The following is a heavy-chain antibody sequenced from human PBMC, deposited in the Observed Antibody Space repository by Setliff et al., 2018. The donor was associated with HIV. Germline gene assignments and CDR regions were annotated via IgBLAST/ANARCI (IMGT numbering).Heavy chain of an antibody. Sequence: PGGSLRLSCAATGFTFDSYVLHWVRQAPGKGLEWVAVMSIHGNVIIYADSVRGRFTISRDNAKSSLYLQMTSLRAEDTAVYYCARDDYDISTGYYPDWGQGTLVTVSS. D-gene: IGHD3-9*01. CDR3: ARDDYDISTGYYPD. J-gene: IGHJ4*02. CDR2: MSIHGNVI. V-gene: IGHV3-30*04. CDR1: GFTFDSYV.